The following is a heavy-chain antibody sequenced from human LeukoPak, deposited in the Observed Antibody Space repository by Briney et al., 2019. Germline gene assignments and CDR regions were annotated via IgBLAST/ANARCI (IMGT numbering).Heavy chain of an antibody. CDR2: MNPNSGNT. J-gene: IGHJ4*02. V-gene: IGHV1-8*01. CDR3: ARSSLKGGSFDY. Sequence: ASVKVSCKASRYTFTSYDINWVRQATGQGLEWMGWMNPNSGNTGYAQKFQGRVTMTRNTSISTAYMELSSLRSEDTAVYYCARSSLKGGSFDYWGQGTLVTVSS. CDR1: RYTFTSYD. D-gene: IGHD3-16*01.